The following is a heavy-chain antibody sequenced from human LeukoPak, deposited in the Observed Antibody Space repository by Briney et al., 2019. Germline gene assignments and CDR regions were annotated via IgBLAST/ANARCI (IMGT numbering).Heavy chain of an antibody. CDR2: IIPIFGTA. CDR3: ARCVADSSGYYYYGMDV. D-gene: IGHD3-22*01. J-gene: IGHJ6*02. Sequence: SVKVSCKASGGTFSSYAISWVRQAPGQGLEWMGGIIPIFGTANYAQKFQGRVTITADESTSTAYMELSSLRSEDTAVYYCARCVADSSGYYYYGMDVWGQGTTVTVSS. CDR1: GGTFSSYA. V-gene: IGHV1-69*13.